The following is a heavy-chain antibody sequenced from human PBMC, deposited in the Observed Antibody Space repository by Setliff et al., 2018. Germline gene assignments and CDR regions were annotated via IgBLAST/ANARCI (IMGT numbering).Heavy chain of an antibody. V-gene: IGHV1-2*02. D-gene: IGHD1-26*01. Sequence: GASVKVSCKTSGYPFIEHYVNWVRQAPGQGLEWMGWIRPNGGGTHYAQKFQGRVTMTRDTANSTVYMDLSSLTSDDTAIYYCARDSTGSDLYEFQYMDVWGKGTPVTVSS. J-gene: IGHJ6*03. CDR3: ARDSTGSDLYEFQYMDV. CDR1: GYPFIEHY. CDR2: IRPNGGGT.